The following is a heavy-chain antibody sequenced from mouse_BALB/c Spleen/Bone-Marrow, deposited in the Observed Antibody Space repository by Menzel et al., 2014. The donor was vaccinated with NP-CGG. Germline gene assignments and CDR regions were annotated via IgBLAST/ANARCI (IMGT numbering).Heavy chain of an antibody. Sequence: EVMLVESGGGLVQPGGSRKLSCAASGFTFSSFGMHWVRQAPEKGLEWVAYISSGSNTIYYGDTVMGRFTISRDNPKNTLFLQMTSLRSEDTATYYCVRSGSSSGYFDYWGQGTTLTVSS. V-gene: IGHV5-17*02. CDR3: VRSGSSSGYFDY. CDR1: GFTFSSFG. D-gene: IGHD1-1*01. J-gene: IGHJ2*01. CDR2: ISSGSNTI.